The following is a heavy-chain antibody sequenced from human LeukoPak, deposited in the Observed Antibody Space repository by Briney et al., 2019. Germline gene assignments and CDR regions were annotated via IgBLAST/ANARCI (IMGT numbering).Heavy chain of an antibody. CDR3: ARGRYCSSTSCCLDY. D-gene: IGHD2-2*01. V-gene: IGHV4-34*01. CDR1: GGSFSGYY. Sequence: SETLSLTCAVYGGSFSGYYWSWIRQPPGKGLEWIGEINHSGSTNYNPSLKSRVTKSVDTSKNQFSLKLSSVTAADTAVYYCARGRYCSSTSCCLDYWGQGTLVTVSS. CDR2: INHSGST. J-gene: IGHJ4*02.